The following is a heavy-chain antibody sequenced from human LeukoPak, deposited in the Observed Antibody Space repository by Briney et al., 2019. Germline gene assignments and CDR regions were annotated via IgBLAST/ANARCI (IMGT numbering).Heavy chain of an antibody. D-gene: IGHD6-19*01. Sequence: GESLKIPCKGSGYSFTSYWISWVRQMPGKGLEWMGSIDPTDSYTNYSPSFQGHVTISADKSISTAYLQWSSLKASDTAMYYCARQAPGSGWYDYWGQGTLVTVSS. V-gene: IGHV5-10-1*01. J-gene: IGHJ4*02. CDR1: GYSFTSYW. CDR3: ARQAPGSGWYDY. CDR2: IDPTDSYT.